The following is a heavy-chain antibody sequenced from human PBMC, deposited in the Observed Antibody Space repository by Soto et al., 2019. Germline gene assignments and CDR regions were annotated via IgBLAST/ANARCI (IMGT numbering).Heavy chain of an antibody. J-gene: IGHJ4*02. CDR3: ARVEWELAFDT. Sequence: PSETLSLTCAVSGGSISSYYWSWIRQPPGKGLEWIGYIYYSGSTNYNPSLKSRVTISVDTSKNQFSLKLSSVTAADTAVYYCARVEWELAFDTWGQGNLVTASS. CDR2: IYYSGST. CDR1: GGSISSYY. D-gene: IGHD1-26*01. V-gene: IGHV4-59*01.